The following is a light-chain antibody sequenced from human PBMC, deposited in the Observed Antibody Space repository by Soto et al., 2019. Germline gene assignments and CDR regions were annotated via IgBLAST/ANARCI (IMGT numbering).Light chain of an antibody. J-gene: IGKJ4*01. CDR2: AAS. CDR1: QGISSY. CDR3: QQFNSYPLT. V-gene: IGKV1-9*01. Sequence: DIQLTQSPSFLSASVGDRVTITCRASQGISSYLAWYQQKPGKAPKLLIYAASTLQSGVPSRFSGSGSGTEFTLTISSLQADDFATYYCQQFNSYPLTFGGGTKVDIK.